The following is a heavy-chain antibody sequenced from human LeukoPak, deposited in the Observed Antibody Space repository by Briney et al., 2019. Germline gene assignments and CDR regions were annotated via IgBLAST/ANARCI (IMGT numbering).Heavy chain of an antibody. J-gene: IGHJ4*02. CDR1: GFTFSTYA. D-gene: IGHD6-19*01. CDR2: IGGRGGST. Sequence: PEGSLRLSCAASGFTFSTYAMTWVRQAPGKGLEWVSSIGGRGGSTYHADSVKGRFTISRDNSKNTLDLQMHSLRADDSAVYYCAKATRDNSGCLDYWGQGTLVTVSS. V-gene: IGHV3-23*01. CDR3: AKATRDNSGCLDY.